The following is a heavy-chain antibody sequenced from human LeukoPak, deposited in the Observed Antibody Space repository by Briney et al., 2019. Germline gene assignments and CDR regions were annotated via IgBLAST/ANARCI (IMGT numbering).Heavy chain of an antibody. V-gene: IGHV3-7*03. Sequence: GGSLRLSCAASGFTFSIYWMSWVRQAPGKGLEWVANIKQDGSEKNYVDSVKGRFTISRDNAKNSLYLQMNSLRAEDTAVYYCAKDTRFVVVPAAHFDYWGQGTLVTVSS. D-gene: IGHD2-2*01. CDR1: GFTFSIYW. J-gene: IGHJ4*02. CDR2: IKQDGSEK. CDR3: AKDTRFVVVPAAHFDY.